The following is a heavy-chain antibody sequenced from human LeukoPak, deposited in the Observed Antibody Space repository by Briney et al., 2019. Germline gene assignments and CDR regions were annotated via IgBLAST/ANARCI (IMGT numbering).Heavy chain of an antibody. CDR1: GFSITTNGVG. D-gene: IGHD2-15*01. CDR3: AHSLRRPSCTGGNCYYF. Sequence: SGPTLVNPTQTLPLTCTVTGFSITTNGVGVGWIRQAPGKALEWLAIIFWDGDRRYNSSLRSRLTITSDNSKNQVVLTMTNMDPVDTATYFCAHSLRRPSCTGGNCYYFWGQGTLVTVSS. J-gene: IGHJ4*02. V-gene: IGHV2-5*02. CDR2: IFWDGDR.